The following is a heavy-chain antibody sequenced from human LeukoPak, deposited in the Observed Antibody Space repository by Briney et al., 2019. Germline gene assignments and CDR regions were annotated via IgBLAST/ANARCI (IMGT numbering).Heavy chain of an antibody. V-gene: IGHV3-30*11. CDR2: ISYDGSNK. J-gene: IGHJ4*02. CDR1: GFTFSSYA. CDR3: ARVGTRSRYYYDSSGSPFDY. Sequence: GRSLRLSCAASGFTFSSYAMHWVRQAPGKGLEWVAVISYDGSNKYYADSVKGRFTISRDNSKNTLYLQMNSLRAEDTAVYYCARVGTRSRYYYDSSGSPFDYWGQGTLVTVSS. D-gene: IGHD3-22*01.